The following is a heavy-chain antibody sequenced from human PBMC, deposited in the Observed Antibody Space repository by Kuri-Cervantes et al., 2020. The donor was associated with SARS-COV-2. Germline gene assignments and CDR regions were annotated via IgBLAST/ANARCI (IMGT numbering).Heavy chain of an antibody. J-gene: IGHJ6*02. Sequence: GESLKIFWQGSGFPLRRSAMHSVLQASGKGLEWVGRIRSKANSYATAFAESVKGRFIIPIDDSKNTASLQMNSLKTEDPAVYYCTRPHGYSYCSLRVDYYGMDVWGQGTTVTVSS. V-gene: IGHV3-73*01. CDR1: GFPLRRSA. D-gene: IGHD5-18*01. CDR2: IRSKANSYAT. CDR3: TRPHGYSYCSLRVDYYGMDV.